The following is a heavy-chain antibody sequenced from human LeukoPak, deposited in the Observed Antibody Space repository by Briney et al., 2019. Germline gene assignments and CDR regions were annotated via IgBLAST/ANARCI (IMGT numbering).Heavy chain of an antibody. Sequence: GGSLRLSCAASGFTFSNYWMTWVRQAPGKGLEWVANIKQDGSEKYYVDSVKGRFTISRDNAKNSLYLQMNSLRAEDTAVYYCARGDSSGYRGFDPWGQGTLVTVSS. CDR1: GFTFSNYW. CDR2: IKQDGSEK. J-gene: IGHJ5*02. CDR3: ARGDSSGYRGFDP. D-gene: IGHD3-22*01. V-gene: IGHV3-7*01.